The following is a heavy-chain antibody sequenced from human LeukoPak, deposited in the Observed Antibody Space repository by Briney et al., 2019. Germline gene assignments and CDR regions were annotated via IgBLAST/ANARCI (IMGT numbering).Heavy chain of an antibody. D-gene: IGHD5-18*01. V-gene: IGHV3-30*03. Sequence: PGTSLRLSCAVSGFTISSHGMHWVRQAPGKGPEWVAMIAYHGNTEYYGDSVKGRFTISRDNAKNSLYLQMNSLRAEDTAVYYCARGGWNIYSYGYQIDYWGQGTLVTVSS. CDR2: IAYHGNTE. CDR3: ARGGWNIYSYGYQIDY. CDR1: GFTISSHG. J-gene: IGHJ4*02.